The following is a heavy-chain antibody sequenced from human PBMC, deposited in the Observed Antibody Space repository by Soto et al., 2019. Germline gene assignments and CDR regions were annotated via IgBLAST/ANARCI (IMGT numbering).Heavy chain of an antibody. CDR3: AKSGGIDYGDY. CDR1: GFIFSSYG. D-gene: IGHD3-10*01. J-gene: IGHJ4*02. Sequence: QVQLVESGGGVVQPGRSLRLSCAASGFIFSSYGMHWVRQAPGEGLEWVAVISYDGSNKYYADSVKGRFTISRDNSKNTLYLQMNSLRAEDTAVYYCAKSGGIDYGDYWGQGTLVTVSS. CDR2: ISYDGSNK. V-gene: IGHV3-30*18.